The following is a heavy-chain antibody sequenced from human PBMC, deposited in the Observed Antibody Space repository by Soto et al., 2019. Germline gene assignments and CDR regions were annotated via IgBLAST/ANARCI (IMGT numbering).Heavy chain of an antibody. D-gene: IGHD1-20*01. Sequence: QVQLVQSGAEVKKPGSSVKVSCKASGGTFSSYAISWVRQAPGQGLEWMGGLIPIFGTANYAQKFQGRVTITADKSTSTAYMELSSLRSEDTAVYYCAREITGTANGYYYYGMDVWGQGTTVTVSS. J-gene: IGHJ6*02. CDR2: LIPIFGTA. CDR3: AREITGTANGYYYYGMDV. V-gene: IGHV1-69*06. CDR1: GGTFSSYA.